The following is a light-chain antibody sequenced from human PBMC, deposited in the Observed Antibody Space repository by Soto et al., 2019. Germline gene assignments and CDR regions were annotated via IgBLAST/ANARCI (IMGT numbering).Light chain of an antibody. CDR1: QSVSSW. J-gene: IGKJ1*01. CDR3: QQYRSYSWT. CDR2: KAS. Sequence: DVQLTQSPSTLSASVGDRVTITCRASQSVSSWLAWYQAKPGKAPNRLIYKASTLESVVPSRFSGSGSGTEFTLTISSLQPDDFATYYCQQYRSYSWTFGQGTKVEI. V-gene: IGKV1-5*03.